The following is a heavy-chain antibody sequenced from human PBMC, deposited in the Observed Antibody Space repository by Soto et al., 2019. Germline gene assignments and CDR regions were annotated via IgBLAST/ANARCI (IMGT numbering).Heavy chain of an antibody. V-gene: IGHV3-7*03. Sequence: GGSLRLSCAASGFTFSSYWMSWVRQAPGKGLEWVANIKQDGSEKYYVDSVKGRFTISRDNAKNSLYLQMNSLRAEDTAVYYCATREDNWGSDPLYFDYWGQGTLVTVSS. CDR2: IKQDGSEK. CDR1: GFTFSSYW. J-gene: IGHJ4*02. D-gene: IGHD7-27*01. CDR3: ATREDNWGSDPLYFDY.